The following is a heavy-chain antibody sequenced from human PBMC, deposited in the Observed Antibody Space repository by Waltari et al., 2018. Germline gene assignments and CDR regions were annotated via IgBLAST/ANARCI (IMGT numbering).Heavy chain of an antibody. Sequence: QVQLQESAPGRVTPSDTLSITCAASGYSRSSGYASGWIRQPPGKGLEWIGSIYHSGSTYYNPSLKSRVTISVDTSKNQFSLKLSSVTAADTAVYYCIGLAVAGMQAFDYWGQGTLVTVSS. CDR2: IYHSGST. CDR1: GYSRSSGYA. J-gene: IGHJ4*02. V-gene: IGHV4-38-2*01. D-gene: IGHD6-19*01. CDR3: IGLAVAGMQAFDY.